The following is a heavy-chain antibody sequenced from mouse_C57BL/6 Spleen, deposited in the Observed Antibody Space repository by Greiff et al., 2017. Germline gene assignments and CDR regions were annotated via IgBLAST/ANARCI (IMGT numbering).Heavy chain of an antibody. CDR1: GYSITSGYY. J-gene: IGHJ1*03. D-gene: IGHD3-3*01. CDR3: ASPGTGVYFDG. V-gene: IGHV3-6*01. Sequence: EVQLQESGPGLVKPSQSLSLPCSVTGYSITSGYYWNWIRQFPGNKLEWMGFISYDGSNNYNPSLKNRISITRDTSQNQVFLKLNSVTTEDTATYYCASPGTGVYFDGWGTGTTVTVSS. CDR2: ISYDGSN.